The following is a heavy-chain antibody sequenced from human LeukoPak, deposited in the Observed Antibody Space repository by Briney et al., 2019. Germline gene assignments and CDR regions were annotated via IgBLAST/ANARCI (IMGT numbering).Heavy chain of an antibody. CDR3: AAGSTSPLYYYYYGMDV. J-gene: IGHJ6*02. CDR1: GYSFTSYW. V-gene: IGHV5-51*01. CDR2: IYPGDSDT. D-gene: IGHD2-2*01. Sequence: GESLKISCKGSGYSFTSYWIGWVRQMPGKGLEWMGIIYPGDSDTRYSPSFHGQVTISADKSISTAYLQWSSLKASDTAMYYCAAGSTSPLYYYYYGMDVWGQGTTVTVSS.